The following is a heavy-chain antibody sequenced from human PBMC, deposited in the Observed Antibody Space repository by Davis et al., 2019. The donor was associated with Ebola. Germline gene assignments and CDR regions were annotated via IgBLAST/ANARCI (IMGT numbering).Heavy chain of an antibody. V-gene: IGHV1-8*01. Sequence: AASVKVSCKASGYTFTSYDINWVRQATGQGLEWMGWMNPNSGNTGYAQKFQGRVTMTRNTSISTAYMELSSLRSEDTAGYYCARVRTIYCSGGSCYSSSWFDPWGQGTLVTVSS. J-gene: IGHJ5*02. D-gene: IGHD2-15*01. CDR2: MNPNSGNT. CDR3: ARVRTIYCSGGSCYSSSWFDP. CDR1: GYTFTSYD.